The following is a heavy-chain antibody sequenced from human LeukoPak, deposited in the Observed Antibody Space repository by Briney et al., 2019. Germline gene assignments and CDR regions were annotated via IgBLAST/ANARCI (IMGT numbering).Heavy chain of an antibody. V-gene: IGHV3-7*01. D-gene: IGHD1-14*01. J-gene: IGHJ4*02. CDR2: IKQDGSEK. CDR1: GFTFSSYW. CDR3: ASGMIEFDY. Sequence: GGSLRLSCAASGFTFSSYWMSWVRQAPGKGLEWVANIKQDGSEKYYVDSVKGRFTISRDNAKNSVYLQMNILRVVDTAVYYCASGMIEFDYWGQGTLVTVSS.